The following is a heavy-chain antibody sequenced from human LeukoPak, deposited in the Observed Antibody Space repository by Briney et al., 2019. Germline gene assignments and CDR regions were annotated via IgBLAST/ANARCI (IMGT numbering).Heavy chain of an antibody. J-gene: IGHJ3*02. Sequence: SETLSLTCTVSGGSISNYYWSWIRQPPGKGLEWIGYIYYSWSTNYNPSLKSRVTISVDTSKNQFSLKLRSVTAADTAVYYCARGEHRGAAFDIWGQGTMVTVSS. V-gene: IGHV4-59*01. CDR3: ARGEHRGAAFDI. CDR2: IYYSWST. D-gene: IGHD1-26*01. CDR1: GGSISNYY.